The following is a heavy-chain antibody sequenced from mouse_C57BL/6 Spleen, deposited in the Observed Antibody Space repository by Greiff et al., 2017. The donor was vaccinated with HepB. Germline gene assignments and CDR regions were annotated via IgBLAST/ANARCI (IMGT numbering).Heavy chain of an antibody. J-gene: IGHJ1*03. D-gene: IGHD1-1*01. CDR3: ARLGPYGSSYGYFDV. V-gene: IGHV1-53*01. CDR2: INPSNGGT. CDR1: GYTFTSYW. Sequence: VQLQQSGTELVKPGASVKLSYKASGYTFTSYWMHWVKQRPGQGLEWIGNINPSNGGTNYNEKFKSKATLTVDKSSSTAYMQLSSLTSEDSAVYYCARLGPYGSSYGYFDVWGTGTTVTVSS.